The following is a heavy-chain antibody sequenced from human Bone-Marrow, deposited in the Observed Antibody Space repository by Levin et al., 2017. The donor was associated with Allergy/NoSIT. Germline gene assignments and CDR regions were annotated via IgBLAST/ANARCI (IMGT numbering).Heavy chain of an antibody. CDR1: GFTFSSYW. J-gene: IGHJ4*02. CDR2: IKQDGSEK. V-gene: IGHV3-7*04. CDR3: ARGRYSGYD. D-gene: IGHD5-12*01. Sequence: GESLKISCAASGFTFSSYWMSWVRQAPGKGLEWVANIKQDGSEKYYVDSVKGRFTISRDNAKNSLYLQMNSLRAEDTAVYYCARGRYSGYDWGQGTLVTVSS.